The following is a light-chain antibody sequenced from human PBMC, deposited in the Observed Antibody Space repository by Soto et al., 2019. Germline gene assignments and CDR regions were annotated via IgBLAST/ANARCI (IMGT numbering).Light chain of an antibody. CDR1: PSLLHSNGNNY. CDR2: LGS. J-gene: IGKJ2*01. Sequence: DIVMTQSPLSLPVTPGEPASISCRSRPSLLHSNGNNYLDWYLLTPGQPPPLLIYLGSTRASGGPDRVSGSGSGTDFTLKISRVEAEDVGVYYGMQPLLSHTFGQGTKLEIK. V-gene: IGKV2-28*01. CDR3: MQPLLSHT.